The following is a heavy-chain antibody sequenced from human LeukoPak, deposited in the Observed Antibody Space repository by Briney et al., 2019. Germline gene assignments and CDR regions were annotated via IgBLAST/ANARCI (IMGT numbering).Heavy chain of an antibody. CDR1: GFTFSSYW. J-gene: IGHJ4*02. V-gene: IGHV3-74*01. D-gene: IGHD3-3*01. CDR3: ARDSVEWYIFDY. CDR2: TNRDGSST. Sequence: PGGSLRLSCAASGFTFSSYWMHWDRQAPGKGPVWVARTNRDGSSTAYADSVKGRFTISKDNAKNTLYLLMNSLRAEDTAVYYCARDSVEWYIFDYWGQGTLVTVSS.